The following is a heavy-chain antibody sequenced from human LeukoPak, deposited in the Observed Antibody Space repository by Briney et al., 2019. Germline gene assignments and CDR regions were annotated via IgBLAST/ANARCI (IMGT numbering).Heavy chain of an antibody. CDR3: AGGAAAANPSYWYFDL. D-gene: IGHD6-13*01. V-gene: IGHV3-33*01. CDR2: IWFDGSNK. Sequence: PGGSLRLSCTASGFTFNSYGIHWVRQAPGKRLEWVTVIWFDGSNKYYADFVKGRFTISRDNSKNTLYLQMNSLRAEDTAVYHCAGGAAAANPSYWYFDLWGRGTLVTVSS. CDR1: GFTFNSYG. J-gene: IGHJ2*01.